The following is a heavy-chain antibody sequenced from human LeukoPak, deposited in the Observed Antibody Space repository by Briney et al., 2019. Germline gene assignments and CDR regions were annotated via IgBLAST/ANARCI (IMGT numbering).Heavy chain of an antibody. D-gene: IGHD6-19*01. J-gene: IGHJ4*02. CDR1: GGSISSYY. Sequence: PSETLSLTCTVSGGSISSYYWSWIRQPPGKGLEWIGYIYYSGSTNYNPSLKSRVTISVDTSKNQFSLKLSSVTAADTAVYYCARLGSSGWDLTMYYFDYWGQGTLVTVSS. CDR2: IYYSGST. V-gene: IGHV4-59*08. CDR3: ARLGSSGWDLTMYYFDY.